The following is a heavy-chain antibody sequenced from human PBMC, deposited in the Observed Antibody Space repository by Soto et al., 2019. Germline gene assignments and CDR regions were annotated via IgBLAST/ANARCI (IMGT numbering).Heavy chain of an antibody. Sequence: ALXTGSGQACGYTLTSYAMHWGRQAPGQRLEWMGWINAGNGNTKYSQKFQGRVTITRDTSASTAYMELSSLRSEDTAVYYCARRGPPGAFNWFDPCGQRTLLTVTS. V-gene: IGHV1-3*01. J-gene: IGHJ5*02. CDR2: INAGNGNT. CDR3: ARRGPPGAFNWFDP. CDR1: GYTLTSYA.